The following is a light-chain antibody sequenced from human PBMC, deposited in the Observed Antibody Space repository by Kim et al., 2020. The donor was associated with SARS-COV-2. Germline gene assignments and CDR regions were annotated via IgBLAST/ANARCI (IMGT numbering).Light chain of an antibody. J-gene: IGKJ4*01. CDR1: QSISYY. CDR2: AAS. CDR3: QKYNSAPRT. V-gene: IGKV1-27*01. Sequence: ASVGDRVTITWRASQSISYYLAWYQQKPGKVPKLLIYAASTLQSGVPSRFSGTGSGTDFTLTISSLQPEDVATYFCQKYNSAPRTFGEGTKVDIK.